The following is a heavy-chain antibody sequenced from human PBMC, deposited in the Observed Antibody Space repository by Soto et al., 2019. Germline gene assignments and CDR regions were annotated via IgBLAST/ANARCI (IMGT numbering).Heavy chain of an antibody. CDR3: ARDILTVTRRGRVIYFDY. J-gene: IGHJ4*02. D-gene: IGHD4-17*01. CDR2: ISPDGNYK. Sequence: GGSLRLSCAASGFSFSTHAMAWVRQAPGKGLEWVSSISPDGNYKYYADSVKGRFTISRDNAKNSLYLQMNSLRAEDTAVYYCARDILTVTRRGRVIYFDYWGQGTLVTVSS. CDR1: GFSFSTHA. V-gene: IGHV3-21*01.